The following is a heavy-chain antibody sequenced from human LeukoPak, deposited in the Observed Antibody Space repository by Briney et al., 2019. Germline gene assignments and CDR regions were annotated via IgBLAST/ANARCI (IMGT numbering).Heavy chain of an antibody. D-gene: IGHD3-10*01. CDR3: ACETYYYGSGSYYPYYYYYYMDV. CDR1: GDSIYITTYY. J-gene: IGHJ6*03. CDR2: LTYSGST. Sequence: SETLSLTCTVSGDSIYITTYYWGWIRQPPGKGLEWIGSLTYSGSTNYNPSLKSRVTMSVDTSKNQFSLKLSSVTAADTAVYYCACETYYYGSGSYYPYYYYYYMDVWGKGTTVTVSS. V-gene: IGHV4-39*07.